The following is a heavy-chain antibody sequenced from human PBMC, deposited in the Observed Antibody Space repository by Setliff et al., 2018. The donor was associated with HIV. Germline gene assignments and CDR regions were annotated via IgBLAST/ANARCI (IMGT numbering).Heavy chain of an antibody. Sequence: HPGGSLRLSCVASGFTFSNYWMHWVRQAPGKGLVWVSRINTDGSSISHADSVEGRFTISRDNSKNTLYLQMNSLRAEDTAVYYCAKDRDSSSWPQYYFDYWGQGTLVTVSS. J-gene: IGHJ4*02. CDR2: INTDGSSI. CDR1: GFTFSNYW. CDR3: AKDRDSSSWPQYYFDY. D-gene: IGHD6-13*01. V-gene: IGHV3-74*01.